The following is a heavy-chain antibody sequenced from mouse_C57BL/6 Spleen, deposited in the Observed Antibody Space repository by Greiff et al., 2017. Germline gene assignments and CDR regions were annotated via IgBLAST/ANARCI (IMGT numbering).Heavy chain of an antibody. CDR2: IRSKSNNYAT. D-gene: IGHD3-3*01. CDR3: ERRGDGYFDV. V-gene: IGHV10-1*01. J-gene: IGHJ1*03. Sequence: EVKVVESGGGLVQPKGSLKLSCAASGFSFNTYAVNWVRQAPGKGLEWVARIRSKSNNYATYYADSVKDRFTISRDDSESMLYLQMNNLKTEDTAMYYCERRGDGYFDVWGTGTTVTVSS. CDR1: GFSFNTYA.